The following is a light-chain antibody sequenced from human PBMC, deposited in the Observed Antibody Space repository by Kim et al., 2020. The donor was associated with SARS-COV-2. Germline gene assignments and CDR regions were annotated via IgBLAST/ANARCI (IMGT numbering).Light chain of an antibody. CDR1: HSVISTY. V-gene: IGKV3-20*01. CDR2: GAS. J-gene: IGKJ1*01. Sequence: PGERSTLPCSASHSVISTYLAWYQHKPGQAPRLLIHGASSSATGIPDRLSVSGSGTDFTLTISRLEPEDFAVYYCQQYESSPWTFGHVTKV. CDR3: QQYESSPWT.